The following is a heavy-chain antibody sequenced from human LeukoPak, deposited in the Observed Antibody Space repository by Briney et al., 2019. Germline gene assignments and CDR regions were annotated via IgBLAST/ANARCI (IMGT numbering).Heavy chain of an antibody. CDR2: IKSDGSGI. J-gene: IGHJ4*01. Sequence: GGSLRLSCAVSGFTSSSYWMHWVRQAPGKGLVWVSRIKSDGSGITYADSVKGRFTISRDNAKNTLYLQMNSLRAEDTAVYYCGRNYGSGSYPPEYWGQGTLVTVSS. CDR1: GFTSSSYW. V-gene: IGHV3-74*01. CDR3: GRNYGSGSYPPEY. D-gene: IGHD3-10*01.